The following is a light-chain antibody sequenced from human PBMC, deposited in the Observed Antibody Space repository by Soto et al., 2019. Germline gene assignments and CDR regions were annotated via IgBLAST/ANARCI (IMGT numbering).Light chain of an antibody. CDR1: QSVSSSY. CDR3: QHYNSYPEA. V-gene: IGKV3-20*01. Sequence: EIVLTQSPGTLSLSPGERATLSCRASQSVSSSYLAWYQQKPGQAPRLLIYGASSRATGIPDRFSGSGSGTEFTLTISSLQPDDYATYYCQHYNSYPEAFGQGTKVDIK. J-gene: IGKJ1*01. CDR2: GAS.